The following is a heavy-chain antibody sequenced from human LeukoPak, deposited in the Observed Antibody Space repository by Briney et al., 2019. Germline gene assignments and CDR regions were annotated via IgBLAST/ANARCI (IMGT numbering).Heavy chain of an antibody. V-gene: IGHV4-61*02. D-gene: IGHD1-26*01. CDR1: GGSISSGSYY. Sequence: PSETLSLTCTVSGGSISSGSYYWSWIRQPAGKGLEWIGRIYTSGSTNYNPSLKSRVTISVDTSKNQFSLQLNSVTPEDTAVYYCARGWELPNWGQGTLVTVSS. CDR3: ARGWELPN. J-gene: IGHJ4*02. CDR2: IYTSGST.